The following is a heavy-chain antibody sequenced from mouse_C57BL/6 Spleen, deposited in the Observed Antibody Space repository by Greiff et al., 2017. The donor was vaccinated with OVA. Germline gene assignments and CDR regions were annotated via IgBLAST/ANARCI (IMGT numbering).Heavy chain of an antibody. Sequence: EVKLMESGPGLVKPSQSLSLTCSVTGYSITSGYYWNWIRQFPGNKLEWMGYISYDGSNNYNPSLKNRISITRDTSKNQFFLKFNSVTTEDTATYYCARDHGTAYYFDYWGQGTTLTVSS. V-gene: IGHV3-6*01. CDR2: ISYDGSN. CDR3: ARDHGTAYYFDY. J-gene: IGHJ2*01. D-gene: IGHD1-2*01. CDR1: GYSITSGYY.